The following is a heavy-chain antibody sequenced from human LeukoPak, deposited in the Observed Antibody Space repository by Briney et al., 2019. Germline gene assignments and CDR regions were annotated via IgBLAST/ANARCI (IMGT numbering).Heavy chain of an antibody. D-gene: IGHD3-10*01. V-gene: IGHV4-59*12. CDR2: IYYSGST. J-gene: IGHJ6*03. CDR3: ARVKEVRASYYYYYYMDV. CDR1: GGSISSYY. Sequence: SETLSLTCTVSGGSISSYYWSWIRQPPGKGLEWIGYIYYSGSTNYNPSLKSRVTISVDTSKNQFSLQLNSVTPEDTAVYYCARVKEVRASYYYYYYMDVWGKGTTVTVSS.